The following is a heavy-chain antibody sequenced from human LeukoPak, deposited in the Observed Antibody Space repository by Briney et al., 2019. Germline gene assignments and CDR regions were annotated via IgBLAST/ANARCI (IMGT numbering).Heavy chain of an antibody. D-gene: IGHD3-10*01. CDR2: IYTSGST. V-gene: IGHV4-61*02. J-gene: IGHJ6*03. Sequence: SRTLSLTCTVSGGSISSGSYYWSWIRQPAGKGLEWIGRIYTSGSTNYNPSLKSRVTISVDTSENQFSLKLSSVTAADTAVYYCARAAYYYGSGSGVGYYYYYMDVWGKGTTVTVSS. CDR3: ARAAYYYGSGSGVGYYYYYMDV. CDR1: GGSISSGSYY.